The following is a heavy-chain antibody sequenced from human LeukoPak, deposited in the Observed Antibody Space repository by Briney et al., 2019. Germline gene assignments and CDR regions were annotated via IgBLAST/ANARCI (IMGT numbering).Heavy chain of an antibody. D-gene: IGHD1-26*01. Sequence: GGSLRLSCAASGFTFSSYAIHWVRQAPGKGLEGVAVISYDGSNKYYADSVKGRFTISRDNSKNTLYLQMNSLRAEDTAVYYCARLGTKWELVDYWGQGTLVTVSS. J-gene: IGHJ4*02. CDR3: ARLGTKWELVDY. V-gene: IGHV3-30*01. CDR2: ISYDGSNK. CDR1: GFTFSSYA.